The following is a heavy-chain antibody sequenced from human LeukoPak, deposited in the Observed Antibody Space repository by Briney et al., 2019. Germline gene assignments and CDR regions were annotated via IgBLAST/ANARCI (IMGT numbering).Heavy chain of an antibody. CDR1: GYIFTNYG. CDR3: GRDRAYKCDF. CDR2: TSAHNDNT. J-gene: IGHJ4*02. D-gene: IGHD5-24*01. Sequence: ASVKVSCKASGYIFTNYGIIWVRRAPGQGLEWVGWTSAHNDNTNYAQKFQGRVSMTTDTSTSTVYMEMWNLRSDDTAIYYCGRDRAYKCDFWGQGTLVTVSS. V-gene: IGHV1-18*01.